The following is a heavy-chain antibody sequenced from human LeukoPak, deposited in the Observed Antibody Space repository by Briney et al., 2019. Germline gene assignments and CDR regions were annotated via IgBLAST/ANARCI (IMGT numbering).Heavy chain of an antibody. D-gene: IGHD1-14*01. CDR1: GYTFTSYG. Sequence: ASVKVSCKASGYTFTSYGISWVRQPPGQGGEWMGWISAYNGNTNNAQKLQGRVTMTTDTSPSTAYMELRSLRSDDTAVYYCARDPSGKRGMDYWGQGTLVTVSS. CDR2: ISAYNGNT. J-gene: IGHJ4*02. CDR3: ARDPSGKRGMDY. V-gene: IGHV1-18*01.